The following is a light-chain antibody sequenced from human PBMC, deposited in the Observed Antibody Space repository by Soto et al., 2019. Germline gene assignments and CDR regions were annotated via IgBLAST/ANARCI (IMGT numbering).Light chain of an antibody. J-gene: IGLJ2*01. V-gene: IGLV2-8*01. CDR3: SSYAGSNILVV. CDR1: SSDVGGYNY. Sequence: QSALTQPPSASGSPGQSVTISCTGTSSDVGGYNYVSWYQQHPGKAPKLMIYEVSKRPSGVPDRFSGSKSGNTASLTVYGLQAEYEADYYCSSYAGSNILVVFGGGTKLTVL. CDR2: EVS.